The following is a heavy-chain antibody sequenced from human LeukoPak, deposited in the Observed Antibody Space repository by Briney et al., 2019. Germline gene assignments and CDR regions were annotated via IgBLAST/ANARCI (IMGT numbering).Heavy chain of an antibody. CDR1: GGSISSYY. D-gene: IGHD6-6*01. Sequence: SETLSLTCTVSGGSISSYYWSWIRQPPGKGLEWIGYIYTSGSTNYNPSLKSRVTISVDTSKNQFSLKLSSVTAADTAVYYCAREVGSSSFYYNWFDPWGQGTLVTVPS. CDR2: IYTSGST. CDR3: AREVGSSSFYYNWFDP. J-gene: IGHJ5*02. V-gene: IGHV4-59*01.